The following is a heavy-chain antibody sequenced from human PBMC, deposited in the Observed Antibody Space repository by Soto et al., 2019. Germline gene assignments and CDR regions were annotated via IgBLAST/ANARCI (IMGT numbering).Heavy chain of an antibody. D-gene: IGHD2-15*01. CDR2: ISGSGGST. CDR3: AKVGCSGGSCYPGTNYYYYGMDV. CDR1: GFTFSSYA. Sequence: PGGSLRLSCAASGFTFSSYAMSWVRQAPGKGLEWVSAISGSGGSTYYADSVKGRFTISRDNSKNTLYLQMNSLRAEDTAVYYCAKVGCSGGSCYPGTNYYYYGMDVWGQGTTVTVSS. J-gene: IGHJ6*02. V-gene: IGHV3-23*01.